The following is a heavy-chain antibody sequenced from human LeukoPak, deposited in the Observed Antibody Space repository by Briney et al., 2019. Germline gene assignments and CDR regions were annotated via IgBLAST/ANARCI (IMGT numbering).Heavy chain of an antibody. D-gene: IGHD6-19*01. CDR3: AKTTVGYSSGRYPGWPADC. Sequence: GGSLRLSCEASGFIFNTYAIYWVRQAPGKGLEWGSGIFVSGGCTYYADSVKGRFTISRDNSKNTVYLQMNSLTADDTAVYYCAKTTVGYSSGRYPGWPADCWGQGALVTVSS. J-gene: IGHJ4*02. CDR1: GFIFNTYA. CDR2: IFVSGGCT. V-gene: IGHV3-23*01.